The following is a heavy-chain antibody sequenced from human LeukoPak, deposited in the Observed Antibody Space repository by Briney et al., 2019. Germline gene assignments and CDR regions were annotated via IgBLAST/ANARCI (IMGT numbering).Heavy chain of an antibody. Sequence: GGSLRLSCAASGFTFSSYSMNWVRQAPGKGPEWVSSISSSSSYIYYADSVKGRFTISRDNAKNSLYLQMNSLRAEDTAVYYCARDQGAYYYDSSGYSSIDAFDIWGQGTMVTASS. CDR3: ARDQGAYYYDSSGYSSIDAFDI. J-gene: IGHJ3*02. D-gene: IGHD3-22*01. CDR1: GFTFSSYS. V-gene: IGHV3-21*01. CDR2: ISSSSSYI.